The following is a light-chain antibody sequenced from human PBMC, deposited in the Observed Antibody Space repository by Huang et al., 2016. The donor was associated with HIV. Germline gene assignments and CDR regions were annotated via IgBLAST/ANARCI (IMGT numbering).Light chain of an antibody. J-gene: IGKJ4*01. Sequence: IQMTQSPSSLSASVGDRVTITCRASQAISNSLVWYQHKPGKAPKLLLFAASRLDNGVPSRFRGSGSGTDYTLTISSLQPEDFATYYCQQYFTTPLAFGGGTKVEIK. CDR1: QAISNS. CDR2: AAS. CDR3: QQYFTTPLA. V-gene: IGKV1-NL1*01.